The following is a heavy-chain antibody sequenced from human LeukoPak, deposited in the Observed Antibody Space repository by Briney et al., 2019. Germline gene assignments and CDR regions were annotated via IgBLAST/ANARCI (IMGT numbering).Heavy chain of an antibody. CDR2: ISSDGSST. CDR3: ARLPTGSPLHY. CDR1: GLTFSSYW. Sequence: GGSLRLSCAASGLTFSSYWMHWVRQAPGKGLVWVSSISSDGSSTRYADSMKGRFTISRDNAKDTLYLQMNSLRAEDTAVYYCARLPTGSPLHYWGQGTLVTVSS. J-gene: IGHJ4*02. V-gene: IGHV3-74*01. D-gene: IGHD1-14*01.